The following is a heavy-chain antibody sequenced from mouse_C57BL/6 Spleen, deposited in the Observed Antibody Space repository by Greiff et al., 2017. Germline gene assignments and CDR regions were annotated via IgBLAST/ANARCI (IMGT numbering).Heavy chain of an antibody. Sequence: QVQLKQSGPELVKPGASVKISCKASGYSFTSYYIHWVKQRPGQGLEWIGWIYPGSGNTKYNEKFKGKATLTADTSSSTAYMQLSSLTSEDSAVYYCADGDYGPLFDYWGQGTTLTVSS. CDR3: ADGDYGPLFDY. D-gene: IGHD2-4*01. CDR2: IYPGSGNT. V-gene: IGHV1-66*01. J-gene: IGHJ2*01. CDR1: GYSFTSYY.